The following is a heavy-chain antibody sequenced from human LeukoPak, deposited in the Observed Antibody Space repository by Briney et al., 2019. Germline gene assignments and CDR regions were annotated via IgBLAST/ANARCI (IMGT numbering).Heavy chain of an antibody. Sequence: PGRSLRLSCAASGFTFSSYGMHWVRQAPGKGLEWVAVIWYDGSNKYYADSVKGRFTISRDNSKNTLYLQMNSLRAEDTAVYYCARGEDILTGYYGGGTFDYWGQGTLVTVSS. J-gene: IGHJ4*02. D-gene: IGHD3-9*01. CDR3: ARGEDILTGYYGGGTFDY. CDR2: IWYDGSNK. CDR1: GFTFSSYG. V-gene: IGHV3-33*08.